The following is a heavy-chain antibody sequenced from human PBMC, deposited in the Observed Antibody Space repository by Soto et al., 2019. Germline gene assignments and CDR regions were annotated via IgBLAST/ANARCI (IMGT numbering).Heavy chain of an antibody. D-gene: IGHD6-19*01. CDR1: GGTFSNYA. V-gene: IGHV1-69*12. J-gene: IGHJ6*02. Sequence: QVQLVQSGAEVKKPGSSVKVSCKVSGGTFSNYAIDWVRLAPGHGLEWMGGIVPIFGTTYYTQKFQGRATIFADDSPTTAYLEMSSLRSEDTAIYYCARVEAVAGLYNYHGLDVWGQGTAVTVSS. CDR2: IVPIFGTT. CDR3: ARVEAVAGLYNYHGLDV.